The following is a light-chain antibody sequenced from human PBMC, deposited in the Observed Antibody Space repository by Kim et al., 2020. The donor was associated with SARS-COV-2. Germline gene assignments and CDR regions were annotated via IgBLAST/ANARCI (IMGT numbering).Light chain of an antibody. CDR2: DAS. Sequence: EKVMTQSPATLSVSPGERATLSCRASQSVTNNLAWYQQKPGQAPRLLIYDASTRATGIPDRFSGSRSGTEFTLTISSLQSEDFAVYYCQQFNSWPLTFGGGTKVDIK. V-gene: IGKV3-15*01. J-gene: IGKJ4*01. CDR1: QSVTNN. CDR3: QQFNSWPLT.